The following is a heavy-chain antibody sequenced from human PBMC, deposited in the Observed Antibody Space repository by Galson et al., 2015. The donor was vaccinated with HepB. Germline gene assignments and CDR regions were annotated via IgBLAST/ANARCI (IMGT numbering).Heavy chain of an antibody. CDR3: ARDTESLLGGVIPGGDYYYYYMDV. CDR2: ISTSSSYT. V-gene: IGHV3-11*06. D-gene: IGHD3-16*01. Sequence: SLRLSCAASGFAFSDYYMSWLRQAPGKGLEWVSYISTSSSYTNYVDSVKGRFTISRDNAKNSLYLQMNSLRAEDTAVYYCARDTESLLGGVIPGGDYYYYYMDVWGKGTTVTVSS. J-gene: IGHJ6*03. CDR1: GFAFSDYY.